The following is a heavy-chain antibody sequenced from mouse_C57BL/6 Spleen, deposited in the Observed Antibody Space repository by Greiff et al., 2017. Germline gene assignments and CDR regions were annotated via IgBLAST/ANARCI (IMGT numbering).Heavy chain of an antibody. J-gene: IGHJ2*01. CDR2: INPSNGGT. Sequence: VQLQQPGTELVKPGASVKLSCKASGYTFTSYWMHWVKQRPGQGLEWIGKINPSNGGTNYNEKFKSKATLTVDKSSSTAYMQLSSLTSEDSAVYYCARSAIYCPVRYFDSWGQGTTLTVSS. CDR1: GYTFTSYW. D-gene: IGHD1-2*01. CDR3: ARSAIYCPVRYFDS. V-gene: IGHV1-53*01.